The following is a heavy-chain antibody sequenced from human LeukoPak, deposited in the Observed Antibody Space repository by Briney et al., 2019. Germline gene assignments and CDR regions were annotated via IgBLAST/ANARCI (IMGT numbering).Heavy chain of an antibody. V-gene: IGHV4-59*05. J-gene: IGHJ4*02. CDR1: GGSISAYY. CDR2: IYYSGST. D-gene: IGHD5-18*01. Sequence: PSETLSLTCTVSGGSISAYYWSWIRQPPGKGLEWIGSIYYSGSTYYNPSLKSRVTISVDTSKNQFSLKLSSVTAADTAVYYCARHSIIQLWLPFDYWGQGTLVTVSS. CDR3: ARHSIIQLWLPFDY.